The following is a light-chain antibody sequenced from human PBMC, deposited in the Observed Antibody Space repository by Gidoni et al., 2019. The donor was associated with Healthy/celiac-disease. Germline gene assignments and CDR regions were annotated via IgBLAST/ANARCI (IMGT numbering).Light chain of an antibody. CDR3: QQSYRTPYT. CDR2: VAS. J-gene: IGKJ2*01. Sequence: DIQMTTSPSSLSASVGDRVTITCRASQSISSYLNWYQQKPGKAPKFLIYVASSLQSGVPSRFSGSASGTDFTLTISSLQPEDFATYYCQQSYRTPYTFGQGTKLEIK. V-gene: IGKV1-39*01. CDR1: QSISSY.